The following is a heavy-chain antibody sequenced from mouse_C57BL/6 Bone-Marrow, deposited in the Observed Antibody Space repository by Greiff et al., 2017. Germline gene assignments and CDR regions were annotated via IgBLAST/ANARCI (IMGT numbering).Heavy chain of an antibody. J-gene: IGHJ2*01. V-gene: IGHV1-61*01. CDR2: IYPSDSET. Sequence: VQLKQPGAELVRPGSSVKLSCKASGYTFTSYWMDWVKQRPGQGLEWIGNIYPSDSETHYNQKFKDKATLTVDKSSSTAYMQLSSLTSEDSAVYYCARTGKGEDWGQGTTLTVSS. CDR1: GYTFTSYW. CDR3: ARTGKGED. D-gene: IGHD4-1*01.